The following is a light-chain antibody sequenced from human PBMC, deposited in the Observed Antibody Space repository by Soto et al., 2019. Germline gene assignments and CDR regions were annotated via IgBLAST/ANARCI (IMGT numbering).Light chain of an antibody. CDR1: QNVRGVR. CDR3: QEYDDSPAIS. Sequence: EIVLPQSPGTLTLSPGERATLSCRASQNVRGVRLAWYQQKRGQAPRLLIFDASTRASGAPERFSGSGSGTDFTLTISRLEPEDFAVYYCQEYDDSPAISFGPGTRLEIK. J-gene: IGKJ5*01. V-gene: IGKV3-20*01. CDR2: DAS.